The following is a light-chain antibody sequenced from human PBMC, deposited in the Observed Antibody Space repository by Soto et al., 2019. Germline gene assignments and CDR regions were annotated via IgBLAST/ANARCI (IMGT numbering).Light chain of an antibody. CDR1: QSVSSN. J-gene: IGKJ2*01. Sequence: EIVMTQSPATLSVSPGERATLSCRASQSVSSNLAWYQQKPGQAPRLLIYGASTRATGIPARFSGSGSGTEFTLTISSLQPEDFGIYYCLQHNSYPYTFGPGTKLEIK. CDR3: LQHNSYPYT. V-gene: IGKV3-15*01. CDR2: GAS.